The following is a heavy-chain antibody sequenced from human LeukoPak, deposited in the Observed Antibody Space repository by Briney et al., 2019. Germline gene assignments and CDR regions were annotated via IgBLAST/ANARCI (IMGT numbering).Heavy chain of an antibody. D-gene: IGHD6-13*01. Sequence: SETLSLTCTVSGCSISRYYWSWIRQPPGKGLEWVGYIYYSGSTNYNPSLKSRVTISLDTSKNKISLKLSSVTTADTAVYYCARTSRDSSTWTINWFDPWGQGTLVTVSS. V-gene: IGHV4-59*01. CDR2: IYYSGST. J-gene: IGHJ5*02. CDR3: ARTSRDSSTWTINWFDP. CDR1: GCSISRYY.